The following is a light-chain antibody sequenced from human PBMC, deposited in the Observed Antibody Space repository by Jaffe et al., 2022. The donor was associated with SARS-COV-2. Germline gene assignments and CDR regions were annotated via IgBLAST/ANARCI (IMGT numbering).Light chain of an antibody. V-gene: IGLV1-51*01. CDR1: NSNIGNNY. J-gene: IGLJ1*01. Sequence: QSVLTQPPSVSAAPGQKVTISCSGSNSNIGNNYVSWYQQLPGSAPKLLIYDNYKRPSGIPDRFSGSKSGTSATLGITGLQTGDEADYCCGTWDSSLSAYVFGPGTKVTVL. CDR3: GTWDSSLSAYV. CDR2: DNY.